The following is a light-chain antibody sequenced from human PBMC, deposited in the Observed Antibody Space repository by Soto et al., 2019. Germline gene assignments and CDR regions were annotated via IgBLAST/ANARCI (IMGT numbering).Light chain of an antibody. V-gene: IGKV3-11*01. J-gene: IGKJ5*01. CDR3: QQRSNWPPIT. Sequence: EIVLSQSPSTLSLSPWERATLYCMASQSVSSYLAWYQQKPGQAPRLLIYDASNRATGIPARFSGSGSGTDFTLTISSLEPEDFAVYYCQQRSNWPPITFGQGTLLANK. CDR2: DAS. CDR1: QSVSSY.